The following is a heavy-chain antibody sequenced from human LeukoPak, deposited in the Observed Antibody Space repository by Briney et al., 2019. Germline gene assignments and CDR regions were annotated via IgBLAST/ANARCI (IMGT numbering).Heavy chain of an antibody. V-gene: IGHV3-21*06. Sequence: GGSLRLSCAASGFSFSDYSIHWVRQVPGKGLEWDSSISSSSTYIYYADSVKGRFTISRDNVRILVYLQMNSLRAEDTAVYYCARDEYSSSSDGFDSWGQGTLVTVSS. CDR2: ISSSSTYI. J-gene: IGHJ4*02. D-gene: IGHD6-6*01. CDR1: GFSFSDYS. CDR3: ARDEYSSSSDGFDS.